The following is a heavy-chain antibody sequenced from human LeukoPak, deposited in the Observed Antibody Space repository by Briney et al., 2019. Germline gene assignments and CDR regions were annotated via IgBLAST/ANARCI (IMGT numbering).Heavy chain of an antibody. Sequence: GGSLRLSCAASGFTFSCWAMSWVRQAPGKGLEWVSAVSPSGDTTYYADSVKGRFTISRDNSKNTLYLQMNSLRAEDTAVYYCAKEGCTRCTPFVDYWGQGILVTVSS. J-gene: IGHJ4*02. CDR3: AKEGCTRCTPFVDY. D-gene: IGHD2-2*01. CDR1: GFTFSCWA. CDR2: VSPSGDTT. V-gene: IGHV3-23*01.